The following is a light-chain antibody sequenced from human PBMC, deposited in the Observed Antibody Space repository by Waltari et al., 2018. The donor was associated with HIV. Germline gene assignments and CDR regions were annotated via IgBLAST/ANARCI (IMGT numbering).Light chain of an antibody. Sequence: QSVLTQPPSVSAAPGQKVTISCSGSSSNIVNNYVYWYQQLPGTAPKLIIYEHNKRPSGIPDRFSGSKSGTSATLGITGLQTGDEADYYCGTWDSSLSVWVFGGGTKLTVL. J-gene: IGLJ3*02. CDR2: EHN. CDR1: SSNIVNNY. V-gene: IGLV1-51*02. CDR3: GTWDSSLSVWV.